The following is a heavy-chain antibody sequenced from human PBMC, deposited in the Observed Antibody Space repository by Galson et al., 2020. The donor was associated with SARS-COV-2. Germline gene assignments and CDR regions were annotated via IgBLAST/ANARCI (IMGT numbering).Heavy chain of an antibody. J-gene: IGHJ4*02. Sequence: GGSLRLSCAASGFTFDDYAMHWVRQAPGKGMEWVSTLTWNRGSMDYADSVKGRFTISRDNAKNSLYLQMDSLRTEDTAFYYCAKGPNSYSTAWYGIDYWGQGTLLTVSS. CDR3: AKGPNSYSTAWYGIDY. CDR1: GFTFDDYA. V-gene: IGHV3-9*01. CDR2: LTWNRGSM. D-gene: IGHD6-19*01.